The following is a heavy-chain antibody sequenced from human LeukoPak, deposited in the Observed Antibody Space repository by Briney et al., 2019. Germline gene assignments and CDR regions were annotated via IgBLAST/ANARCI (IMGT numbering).Heavy chain of an antibody. CDR1: GFTFTTYV. V-gene: IGHV3-23*01. CDR3: AKDEIVVVPAAIDY. D-gene: IGHD2-2*01. CDR2: ISGSGGST. Sequence: GRTLRLSCAASGFTFTTYVMSWVRQAPGQGLEWVSAISGSGGSTYYAASVTSRFTISRDNSTNTLYLQMNSLRAEDTAVYYCAKDEIVVVPAAIDYWGQRTLVTVSS. J-gene: IGHJ4*02.